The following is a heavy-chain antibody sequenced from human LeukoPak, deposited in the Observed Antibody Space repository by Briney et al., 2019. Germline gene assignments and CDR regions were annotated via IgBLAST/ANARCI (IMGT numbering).Heavy chain of an antibody. D-gene: IGHD2-15*01. CDR1: GYSISSGYY. Sequence: SETLSLTCTVSGYSISSGYYWGWIRQPPGKGLEWIGSIYHSGSTYYNPSLKSRVTISVDTSKNQFSLKLSSVTAADTAVYYCARVGGRGLVVVAAYGGSWFDPWGQGTLVTVSS. CDR2: IYHSGST. J-gene: IGHJ5*02. V-gene: IGHV4-38-2*02. CDR3: ARVGGRGLVVVAAYGGSWFDP.